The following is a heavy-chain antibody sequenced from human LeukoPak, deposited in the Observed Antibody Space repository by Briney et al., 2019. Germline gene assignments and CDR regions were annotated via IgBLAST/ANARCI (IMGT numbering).Heavy chain of an antibody. V-gene: IGHV4-59*01. J-gene: IGHJ4*02. Sequence: PSETLSLTCAVSGGSISRYYWNWIRQPPGERLEWIGWIHYSGSTAYNPSLESRVTMSVDTSKNHISLKMTSVTAADTATYYCARWGYFDSSAYFVADYWGQGVLVTVSS. CDR1: GGSISRYY. CDR2: IHYSGST. CDR3: ARWGYFDSSAYFVADY. D-gene: IGHD3-22*01.